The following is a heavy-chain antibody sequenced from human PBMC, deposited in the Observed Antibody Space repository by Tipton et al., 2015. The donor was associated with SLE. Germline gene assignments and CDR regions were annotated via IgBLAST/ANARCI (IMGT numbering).Heavy chain of an antibody. D-gene: IGHD3-9*01. CDR3: ARAERGAYDILTGYLASKWFAP. CDR1: GGSFSDYY. Sequence: TLSLTCAVYGGSFSDYYWSWIRQPPGKGLEWIGEINHSGSTNYNPSLKSRVTISVDTSKNQFSLKLSSVTAADTAVYSCARAERGAYDILTGYLASKWFAPWGQGTLVTVSS. J-gene: IGHJ5*02. V-gene: IGHV4-34*01. CDR2: INHSGST.